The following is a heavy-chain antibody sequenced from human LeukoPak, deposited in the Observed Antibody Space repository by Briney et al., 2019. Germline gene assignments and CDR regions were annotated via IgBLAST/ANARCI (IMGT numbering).Heavy chain of an antibody. V-gene: IGHV3-74*01. CDR1: GYTFSSYW. CDR3: ARGGAAMAYY. Sequence: GGALRLSCSASGYTFSSYWMHWVRQAPGKGLVWVSRINSDGSSTSYADSVKGRFTISRDNAKNTLYLQMNSLRAEDTAVYYCARGGAAMAYYWGQGTLVTVSS. J-gene: IGHJ4*02. D-gene: IGHD5-18*01. CDR2: INSDGSST.